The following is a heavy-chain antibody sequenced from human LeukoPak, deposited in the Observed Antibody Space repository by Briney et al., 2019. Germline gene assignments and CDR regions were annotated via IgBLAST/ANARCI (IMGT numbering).Heavy chain of an antibody. CDR2: IYYSGST. V-gene: IGHV4-61*01. D-gene: IGHD3-3*02. J-gene: IGHJ6*03. CDR3: ARAFYPGYYSYMAV. Sequence: PSETLSLTCAVSGDSLSSGNYYWTWIRQPPGKGLEWIGYIYYSGSTNYNPSLKSRVTISVDTSKNQFSLKLSSVTAADTAVYYCARAFYPGYYSYMAVWGKGTTVTVSS. CDR1: GDSLSSGNYY.